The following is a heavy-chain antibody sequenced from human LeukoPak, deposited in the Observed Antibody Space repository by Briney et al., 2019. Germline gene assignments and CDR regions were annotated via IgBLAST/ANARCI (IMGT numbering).Heavy chain of an antibody. J-gene: IGHJ3*02. CDR1: GGSISSYY. Sequence: SETLSLTCTVSGGSISSYYWSWIRQPAGKGLEWIGRIYSTGSSAYNPSLKSRVTMSVDTSINQFSLKLSSLTAADTAVYYCARDGGFLDAFGFGDIWGQGTLVTVSS. CDR2: IYSTGSS. CDR3: ARDGGFLDAFGFGDI. D-gene: IGHD3/OR15-3a*01. V-gene: IGHV4-4*07.